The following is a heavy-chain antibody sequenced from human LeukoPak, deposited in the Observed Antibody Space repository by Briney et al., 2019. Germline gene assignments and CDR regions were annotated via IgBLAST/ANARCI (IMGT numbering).Heavy chain of an antibody. CDR1: GGSISSSSYY. CDR2: IYYSGNT. J-gene: IGHJ3*02. Sequence: PSETLSLTCTVSGGSISSSSYYWGWIRQPPGRGLEWIGSIYYSGNTYYNPSLKSRVTISVDTSKNQFSLKLSSVTAADTAVYYCATIPPRGSYDGYGFDIWGQGTMVTVSS. D-gene: IGHD1-26*01. V-gene: IGHV4-39*07. CDR3: ATIPPRGSYDGYGFDI.